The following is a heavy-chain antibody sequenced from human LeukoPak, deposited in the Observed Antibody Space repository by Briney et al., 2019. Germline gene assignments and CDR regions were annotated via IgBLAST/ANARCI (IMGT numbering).Heavy chain of an antibody. J-gene: IGHJ3*02. CDR1: GVSISTFY. CDR3: ARHLRYCSVGTCYSSDAFDI. V-gene: IGHV4-59*08. CDR2: ISDSGST. Sequence: SETLSLTCTVSGVSISTFYWSWIRQPPGEGLEWVGYISDSGSTNYNPSLQSRITISVDTSKNQFSLKLSHVTAADTAVYYCARHLRYCSVGTCYSSDAFDIWGRRTMVTVSS. D-gene: IGHD2-15*01.